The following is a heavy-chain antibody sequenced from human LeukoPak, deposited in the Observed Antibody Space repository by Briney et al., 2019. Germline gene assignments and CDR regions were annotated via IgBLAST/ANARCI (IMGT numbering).Heavy chain of an antibody. Sequence: GASVKVSCKASGYTFTSYGISWVRQAPGQGLEWMGWISAYNGNTNYAQKLQGRVTMTTDTSTSTAHMELRSLRSDDTAVYYCARLARSWRDAYYFDYWGQGTLVTVSS. CDR1: GYTFTSYG. D-gene: IGHD6-13*01. V-gene: IGHV1-18*01. J-gene: IGHJ4*02. CDR2: ISAYNGNT. CDR3: ARLARSWRDAYYFDY.